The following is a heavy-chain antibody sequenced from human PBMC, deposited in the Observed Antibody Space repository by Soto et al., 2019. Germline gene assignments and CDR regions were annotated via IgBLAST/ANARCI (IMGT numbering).Heavy chain of an antibody. V-gene: IGHV4-34*01. J-gene: IGHJ5*02. CDR3: VWDTGYLNWFDP. Sequence: SETLSLTCAVYGGSFSGYYWSWIRQPPGKGLEWIGEINHSGSTNYNPSLKSRVTISVDTSKNQFSLKLSSVTAADTAVYYCVWDTGYLNWFDPWGQGTLVTVSS. CDR2: INHSGST. D-gene: IGHD3-9*01. CDR1: GGSFSGYY.